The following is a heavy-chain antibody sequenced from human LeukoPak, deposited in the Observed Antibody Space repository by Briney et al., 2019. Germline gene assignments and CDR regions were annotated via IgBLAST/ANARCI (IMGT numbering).Heavy chain of an antibody. CDR3: ARDPAYGGNSWPFDY. CDR2: ISSSGSYI. V-gene: IGHV3-21*01. Sequence: AGGSLRLSCAASGFTFSSYSMNWVRQAPGKGLEWVSSISSSGSYIYYADSVKGRFTISRDNAKNSLYLQMNSLRAEDTAVYYCARDPAYGGNSWPFDYWGQGTLVTVSS. CDR1: GFTFSSYS. J-gene: IGHJ4*02. D-gene: IGHD4-23*01.